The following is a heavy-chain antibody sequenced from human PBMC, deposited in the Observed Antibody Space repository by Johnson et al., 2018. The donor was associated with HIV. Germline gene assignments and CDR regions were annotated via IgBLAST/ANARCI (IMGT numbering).Heavy chain of an antibody. J-gene: IGHJ3*02. CDR3: AKSYYEEERPMGVDAFDI. Sequence: QVHLVESGGGVVQPGRSLRLSCAASGFTFSSYGMHWVRQAPGKGLEWVAVIWYDGSNKYYADSVKGRFTISRDNSKNTLYLQMNSLRAEDTAVYYCAKSYYEEERPMGVDAFDIWGQGTMVTVSS. V-gene: IGHV3-33*06. CDR1: GFTFSSYG. CDR2: IWYDGSNK. D-gene: IGHD1-26*01.